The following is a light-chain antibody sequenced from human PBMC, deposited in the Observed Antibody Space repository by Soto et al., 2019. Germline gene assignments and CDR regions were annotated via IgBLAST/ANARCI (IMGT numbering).Light chain of an antibody. V-gene: IGLV1-47*01. CDR3: ATWDDSLTGLYV. Sequence: QSVLTQPPSVSGTPGQRVTISCSGSSSNIGVYYVYWYQQLPGMAPKLLIYRSNERPSGVPDRFSGSKGDTSASLAISGLQSEDEADYYWATWDDSLTGLYVFGTGTKVTVL. J-gene: IGLJ1*01. CDR2: RSN. CDR1: SSNIGVYY.